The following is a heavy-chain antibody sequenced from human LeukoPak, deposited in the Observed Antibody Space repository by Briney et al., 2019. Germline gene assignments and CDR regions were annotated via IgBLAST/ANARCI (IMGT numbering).Heavy chain of an antibody. CDR1: GGSFSGYY. CDR2: INHSGST. V-gene: IGHV4-34*01. Sequence: PSETLSLTCAVYGGSFSGYYWSWIRRPPGKGLEWIGEINHSGSTNYNPSLKSRVTISVDTSKNQFSLKLSSVTAADTAVYYCATRSPKARSWGQGTLVTVSS. J-gene: IGHJ5*02. CDR3: ATRSPKARS.